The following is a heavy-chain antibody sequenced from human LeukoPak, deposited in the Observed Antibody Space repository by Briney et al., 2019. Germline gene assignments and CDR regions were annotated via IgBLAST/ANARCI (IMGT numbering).Heavy chain of an antibody. V-gene: IGHV4-59*01. J-gene: IGHJ6*02. CDR2: VYHIGST. CDR3: AREGAGGVAGDFWSGYYGRINYYYYYGMDV. Sequence: SETLSLTCTISGGSISDYYWAWIRQPPGQGLEWIGYVYHIGSTNYSPSLTSRVTISLDTSKNQFSLKLSSVTAADTAVYYCAREGAGGVAGDFWSGYYGRINYYYYYGMDVWGQGTTVTVSS. CDR1: GGSISDYY. D-gene: IGHD3-3*01.